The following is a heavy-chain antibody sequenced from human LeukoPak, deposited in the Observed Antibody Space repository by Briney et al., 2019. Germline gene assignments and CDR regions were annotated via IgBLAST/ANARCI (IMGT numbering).Heavy chain of an antibody. Sequence: SETLSLTCTVSGGSISSYYWSWIRQPPGKGLEWIGEINHSGSTNYNPSLKSRVTISVDTSKNQFSLKLSSVTAADTAVYYCASASPPDYYGSGSYRHDAFDIWGQGTMVTVSS. CDR3: ASASPPDYYGSGSYRHDAFDI. D-gene: IGHD3-10*01. V-gene: IGHV4-34*01. CDR2: INHSGST. CDR1: GGSISSYY. J-gene: IGHJ3*02.